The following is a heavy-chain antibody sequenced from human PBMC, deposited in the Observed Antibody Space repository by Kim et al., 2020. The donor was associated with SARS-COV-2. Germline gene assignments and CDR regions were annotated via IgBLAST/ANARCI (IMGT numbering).Heavy chain of an antibody. V-gene: IGHV3-15*01. CDR2: IKSKTDGGTT. CDR1: GFTFSNAW. Sequence: GGSLRLSCAASGFTFSNAWMSWVRQAPGKGLEWVDRIKSKTDGGTTDYAAPVKGRFTISRDDSKNTLYLQMNSLKTEDTAVYYCTTDRVVATIFEYYYYGRDGWGRGTAVTVSS. J-gene: IGHJ6*02. D-gene: IGHD5-12*01. CDR3: TTDRVVATIFEYYYYGRDG.